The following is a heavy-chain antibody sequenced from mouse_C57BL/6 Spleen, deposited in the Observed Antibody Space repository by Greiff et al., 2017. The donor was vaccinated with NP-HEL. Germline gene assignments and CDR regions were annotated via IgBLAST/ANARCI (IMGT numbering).Heavy chain of an antibody. J-gene: IGHJ3*01. V-gene: IGHV5-9-1*02. CDR3: TRVGYGTPFAY. CDR1: GFTFSSYA. Sequence: EVKLMESGEGLVKPGGSLKLSCAASGFTFSSYAMSWVRQTPEKRLEWVAYISSGGDYIYYADTVKGRFTISRDNARNTLYLQMSSLKSEDTAMYYCTRVGYGTPFAYWGQGTLVTVSA. CDR2: ISSGGDYI. D-gene: IGHD2-1*01.